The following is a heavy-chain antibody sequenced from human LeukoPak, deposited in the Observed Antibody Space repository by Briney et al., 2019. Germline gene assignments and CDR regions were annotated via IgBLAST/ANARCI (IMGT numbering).Heavy chain of an antibody. V-gene: IGHV3-23*01. CDR3: AKDGGLWVSAHWGDS. D-gene: IGHD7-27*01. CDR2: ITTGDGNT. Sequence: GGSLRLSCTASGFTFSSYTMTWVRQAPGKGLKWVSTITTGDGNTYYADSVKGRFTVSRDDSKNTLYQQMNSLRAEDTAVYYCAKDGGLWVSAHWGDSWGRGTLVTVSS. J-gene: IGHJ4*02. CDR1: GFTFSSYT.